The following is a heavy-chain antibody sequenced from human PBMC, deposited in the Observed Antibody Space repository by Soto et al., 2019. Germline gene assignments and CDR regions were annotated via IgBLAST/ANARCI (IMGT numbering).Heavy chain of an antibody. J-gene: IGHJ4*02. CDR3: AKSRMGSSWYEGDS. Sequence: QVQLVESGGGVVQPGRSLRLSCAASGFTFSSYGMHWVRQAPGKGLEWLAVISYDGSIQYCADSVKGRFTISRDNSKNTLYLQMNRLRPEDTAVYLCAKSRMGSSWYEGDSWGQGTLVTVSS. D-gene: IGHD6-13*01. CDR1: GFTFSSYG. V-gene: IGHV3-30*18. CDR2: ISYDGSIQ.